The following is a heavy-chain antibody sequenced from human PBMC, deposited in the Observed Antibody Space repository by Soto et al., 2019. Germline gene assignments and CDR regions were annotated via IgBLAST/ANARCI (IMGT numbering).Heavy chain of an antibody. CDR3: AREAGTQQLGDFDC. V-gene: IGHV3-33*01. J-gene: IGHJ4*02. Sequence: QVQLVESGGSVVQPGRSLRLSCAASGFNFNIYGLHWVRQAPGKGLEWVAFIQYDGNTKYYADSVKGRFTISRENSKNTLYLQINSLRVEDTATYYCAREAGTQQLGDFDCWGQGTLVTVSS. CDR1: GFNFNIYG. D-gene: IGHD6-13*01. CDR2: IQYDGNTK.